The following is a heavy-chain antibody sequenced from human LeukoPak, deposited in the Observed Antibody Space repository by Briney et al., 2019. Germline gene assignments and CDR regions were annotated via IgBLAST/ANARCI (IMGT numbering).Heavy chain of an antibody. CDR1: GFTFSSYA. CDR3: AKDSGLYDSGGYYSIESDAFDI. V-gene: IGHV3-23*01. CDR2: ISGSGGST. J-gene: IGHJ3*02. Sequence: GGSLRLSCAASGFTFSSYAMSWVRQAPGKGLEWVSAISGSGGSTYYADSVKGRFTISRDNSKNTLYLQMNSLRAEDTAVYYCAKDSGLYDSGGYYSIESDAFDIWGQGTMVTVSS. D-gene: IGHD3-22*01.